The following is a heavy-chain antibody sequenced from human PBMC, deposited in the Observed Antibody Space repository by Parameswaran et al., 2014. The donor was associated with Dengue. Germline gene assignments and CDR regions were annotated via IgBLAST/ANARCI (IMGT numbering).Heavy chain of an antibody. CDR3: ARDRRRHIGELENYYYYGMDV. V-gene: IGHV3-48*02. Sequence: WIRQPPGKGLEWVSYISSSSSTIYYADSVKGRFTISRDNAKNSLYLQMNSLRDEDTAVYYCARDRRRHIGELENYYYYGMDVWGQGTTVTVSS. D-gene: IGHD3-10*01. J-gene: IGHJ6*02. CDR2: ISSSSSTI.